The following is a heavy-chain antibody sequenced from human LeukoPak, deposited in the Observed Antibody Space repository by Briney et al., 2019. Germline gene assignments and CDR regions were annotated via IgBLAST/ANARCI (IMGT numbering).Heavy chain of an antibody. V-gene: IGHV1-24*01. D-gene: IGHD3-22*01. CDR1: GYTFTSYD. J-gene: IGHJ4*02. CDR2: FDPEDGET. Sequence: GASVKVSCKASGYTFTSYDINWVRQAPGKGLEWMGGFDPEDGETIYAQKFQGRVTMTEDTSTDTAYMELSSLRSEDTAVYYCATGRSGYYWGPFDYWGQGTLVTVSS. CDR3: ATGRSGYYWGPFDY.